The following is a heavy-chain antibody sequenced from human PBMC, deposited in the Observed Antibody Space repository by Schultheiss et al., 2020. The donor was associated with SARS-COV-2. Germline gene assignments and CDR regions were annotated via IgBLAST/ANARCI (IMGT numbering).Heavy chain of an antibody. CDR3: ARGGYDILTGYYEVYYYYGMDV. CDR1: GYTFTSYG. J-gene: IGHJ6*02. CDR2: ISAYNGNT. V-gene: IGHV1-18*01. Sequence: ASVKVSCKASGYTFTSYGISWVRQAPGQGLEWMGWISAYNGNTNYAQKFQGRVTITRDMSTSTAYMELSRLRSDDTAVYYCARGGYDILTGYYEVYYYYGMDVWGQGTTVTVSS. D-gene: IGHD3-9*01.